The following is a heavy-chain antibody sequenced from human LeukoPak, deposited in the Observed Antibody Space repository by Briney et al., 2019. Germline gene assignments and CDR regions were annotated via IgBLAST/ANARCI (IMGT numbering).Heavy chain of an antibody. Sequence: LRASVKVSCKASGGTFSSYAISWVRQAPGQGLDWMGGIIPIFGTANYAQKFQGRVTITADESTSTAYMELSSLRSEDTAVYYCARFGGPGYGPELSDDYWGQGTLVTVSS. D-gene: IGHD3-16*01. CDR3: ARFGGPGYGPELSDDY. V-gene: IGHV1-69*13. CDR1: GGTFSSYA. J-gene: IGHJ4*02. CDR2: IIPIFGTA.